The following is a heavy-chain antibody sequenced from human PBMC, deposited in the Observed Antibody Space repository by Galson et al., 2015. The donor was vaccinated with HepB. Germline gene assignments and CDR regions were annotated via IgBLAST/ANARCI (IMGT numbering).Heavy chain of an antibody. J-gene: IGHJ3*02. CDR3: ARVLGMVRGVIPDPTDAFDI. CDR1: GYTFTSYG. V-gene: IGHV1-18*04. CDR2: ISAYNGNT. D-gene: IGHD3-10*01. Sequence: SVKVSCKASGYTFTSYGISWVRQAPGQGLEWMGWISAYNGNTNYAQKLQGRVTMTTDTSTSTAYMELRSLRSDDTAVYYCARVLGMVRGVIPDPTDAFDIWGQGTMVTVSS.